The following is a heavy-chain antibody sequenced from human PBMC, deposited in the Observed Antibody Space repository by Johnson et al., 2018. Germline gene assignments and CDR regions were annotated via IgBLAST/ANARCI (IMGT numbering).Heavy chain of an antibody. V-gene: IGHV3-20*01. CDR3: ARALYYYDSSGYRAFDI. D-gene: IGHD3-22*01. J-gene: IGHJ3*02. CDR1: GFTFDDYG. CDR2: INWNGGST. Sequence: EVQLLESGGGVVRPGGSLRLSCVASGFTFDDYGMSWVRQAPGKGLEWVSGINWNGGSTGYADSVKGRFTISRDNAKNSLYLHMNSLRAEDTALYHCARALYYYDSSGYRAFDIWGQGTMVTVSS.